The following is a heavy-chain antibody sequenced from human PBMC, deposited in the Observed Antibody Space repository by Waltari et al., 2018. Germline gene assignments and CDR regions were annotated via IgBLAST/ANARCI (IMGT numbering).Heavy chain of an antibody. V-gene: IGHV4-34*01. CDR3: ARKYCSSTSCLSGWFDP. Sequence: QVQLQQWGAGLLKPSETLSLTCAVYGGSFSGYYWSWIRQPPGKGLEWIGEINHSGSTNYNPALKSRVTISVDTSKNQFSLKLSSVTAADTAVYYCARKYCSSTSCLSGWFDPWGQGTLVTVSS. CDR2: INHSGST. J-gene: IGHJ5*02. CDR1: GGSFSGYY. D-gene: IGHD2-2*01.